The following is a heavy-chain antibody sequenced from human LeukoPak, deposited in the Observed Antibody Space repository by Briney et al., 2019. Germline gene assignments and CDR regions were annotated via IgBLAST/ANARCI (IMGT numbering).Heavy chain of an antibody. D-gene: IGHD3-3*01. V-gene: IGHV4-34*01. CDR2: INHSGST. Sequence: MSSETLSLTCAVYGGSFSGYYWSWIRQPPGKGLEWIGEINHSGSTNYNPSLKSRVTISVDTSKNQFSLKLSSVTAADTAVYYCARKYDFWSGYYRNYYYYGMDVWGQGTTVTVSS. J-gene: IGHJ6*02. CDR1: GGSFSGYY. CDR3: ARKYDFWSGYYRNYYYYGMDV.